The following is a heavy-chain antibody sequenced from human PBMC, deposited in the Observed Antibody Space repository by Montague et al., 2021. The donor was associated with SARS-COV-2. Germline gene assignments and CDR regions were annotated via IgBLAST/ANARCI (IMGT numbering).Heavy chain of an antibody. J-gene: IGHJ6*02. CDR1: GASVRTYY. CDR2: LYTSGST. CDR3: ARDGADYSFAYYHEMDV. D-gene: IGHD5-12*01. V-gene: IGHV4-4*07. Sequence: SETLSLTCTVSGASVRTYYWSWIRKSAGKKMEWMGRLYTSGSTNYNHYLKSRVTMSLDTSKNLFSLNLSSMTAADTAVYYCARDGADYSFAYYHEMDVWGQGIAVTVSS.